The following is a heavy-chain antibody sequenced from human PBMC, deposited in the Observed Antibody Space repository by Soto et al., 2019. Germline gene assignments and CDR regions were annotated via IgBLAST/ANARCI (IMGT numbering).Heavy chain of an antibody. CDR2: IIPIFGTA. CDR1: GGTFSSYA. CDR3: ASSYYDYVWGSYKTATDFDY. D-gene: IGHD3-16*01. J-gene: IGHJ4*02. Sequence: QVQLVQSGAEVKKPGSSVKVSCKASGGTFSSYAISWVRQAPGQGLEWMGGIIPIFGTANYAQKFQGRVTITADESTSTAYMELRSLRSEDTAVYYCASSYYDYVWGSYKTATDFDYWGQGTLVTVSS. V-gene: IGHV1-69*01.